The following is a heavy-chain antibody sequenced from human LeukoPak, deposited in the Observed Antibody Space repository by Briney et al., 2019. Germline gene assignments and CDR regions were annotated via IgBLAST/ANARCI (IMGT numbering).Heavy chain of an antibody. CDR1: GVSVTSGTYH. CDR3: ARTTVWFGELNWFDP. CDR2: ISYSGIT. Sequence: SETLSLTCTVSGVSVTSGTYHWSWLRQPPGKGLEWIAYISYSGITRYNPSPKRRGTISIDTSKNQFPLKVSSMTAADTALYYCARTTVWFGELNWFDPWGQGTLVTVSS. D-gene: IGHD3-10*01. V-gene: IGHV4-61*01. J-gene: IGHJ5*02.